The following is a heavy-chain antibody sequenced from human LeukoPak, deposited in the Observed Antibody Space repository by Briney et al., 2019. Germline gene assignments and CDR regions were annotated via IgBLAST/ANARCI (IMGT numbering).Heavy chain of an antibody. V-gene: IGHV4-39*07. J-gene: IGHJ5*02. CDR1: GGSISSSSYY. D-gene: IGHD6-13*01. CDR3: ARGLPTWGYSSSWQANWFDP. CDR2: IYYSGST. Sequence: PSETLSLTCTVSGGSISSSSYYWGWIRQPPGKGLEWIGSIYYSGSTYYNPSLKSRVTISVDTSKNQFSLKLSSVTAADTAVYYCARGLPTWGYSSSWQANWFDPWGQGTLVTVSS.